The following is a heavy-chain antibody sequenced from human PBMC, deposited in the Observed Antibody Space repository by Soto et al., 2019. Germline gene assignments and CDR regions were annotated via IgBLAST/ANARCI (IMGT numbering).Heavy chain of an antibody. D-gene: IGHD5-12*01. CDR1: GYTFTSYG. CDR2: ISAYNGNT. Sequence: QVQLVQSGAEVKKPGASVKVSCKASGYTFTSYGISWVRQAPGQGLEWMGWISAYNGNTNYAQKLPGKGTNTTSPITGQTYLELRSLRSDDTAVYYCARGLRERFDPWGQGTLVTVSS. CDR3: ARGLRERFDP. V-gene: IGHV1-18*04. J-gene: IGHJ5*02.